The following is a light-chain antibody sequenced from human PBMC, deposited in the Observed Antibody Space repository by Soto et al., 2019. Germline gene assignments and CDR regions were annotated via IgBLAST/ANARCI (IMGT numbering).Light chain of an antibody. CDR2: EVT. CDR1: SSDVGGDKF. J-gene: IGLJ2*01. Sequence: QSALTQPASVSGSPGRSITISCTGSSSDVGGDKFVSWYQHHPGKAPRLIIYEVTNRPSGVSDRFSGSNSGNTASLAISGLQAEDEAHYYCFSYTGSETLLFGGGTKVTVL. V-gene: IGLV2-14*01. CDR3: FSYTGSETLL.